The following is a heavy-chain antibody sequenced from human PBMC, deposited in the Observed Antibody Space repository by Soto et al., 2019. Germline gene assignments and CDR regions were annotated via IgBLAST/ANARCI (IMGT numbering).Heavy chain of an antibody. V-gene: IGHV3-33*01. CDR2: IWYDGSNK. Sequence: GGSLRLSCAASGFTFSSYGMHWVRQAPGKGLEWVAVIWYDGSNKYYADSVKGRFTISRDNSKNTLYLQMNSLRAEDTAVYYCARDVMGDNWFDPWGQGTLVTVSS. CDR1: GFTFSSYG. D-gene: IGHD2-21*01. CDR3: ARDVMGDNWFDP. J-gene: IGHJ5*02.